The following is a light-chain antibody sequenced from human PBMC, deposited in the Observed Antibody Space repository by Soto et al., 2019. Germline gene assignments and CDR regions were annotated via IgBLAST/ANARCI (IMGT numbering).Light chain of an antibody. V-gene: IGLV3-21*02. CDR2: HDD. CDR1: NIGGKS. J-gene: IGLJ3*02. Sequence: SYVLTQPPTVSVAPGQTARFTCGGDNIGGKSVHWYQKKAGQAPVLVVYHDDDRPSGIPERFSGSNSGNTATLTVSRVEAGDEADYYCQVWDSNSDQRGVFGGGTKLTVL. CDR3: QVWDSNSDQRGV.